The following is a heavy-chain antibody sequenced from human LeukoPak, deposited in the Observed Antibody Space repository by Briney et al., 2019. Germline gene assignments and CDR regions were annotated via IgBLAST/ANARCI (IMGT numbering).Heavy chain of an antibody. CDR1: GGSISSSSYY. CDR2: IYYSGST. V-gene: IGHV4-39*07. CDR3: ARASGGAYAFDI. Sequence: SETLSLTCTVSGGSISSSSYYWGWIRQPPGKGLEWIGSIYYSGSTYYNPSLKSRVTISVDTSKNQFSLKLSSVTAADTAVYYCARASGGAYAFDIWGQGTMVTVSS. J-gene: IGHJ3*02.